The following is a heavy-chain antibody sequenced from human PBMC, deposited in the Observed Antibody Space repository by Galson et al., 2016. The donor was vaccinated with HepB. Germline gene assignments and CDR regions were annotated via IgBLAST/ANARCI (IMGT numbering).Heavy chain of an antibody. D-gene: IGHD4-17*01. Sequence: SETLSLTCVVSGGFLNGYYWSWIRQPPGKGLEWVGDISHTGRAIYRPSLESRLTISLDTSTNQFFLKLTSVTAADTAVYYCARGGSGNGDYVTNTFFGPWGQGILVTVSS. V-gene: IGHV4-34*01. CDR3: ARGGSGNGDYVTNTFFGP. CDR1: GGFLNGYY. J-gene: IGHJ5*02. CDR2: ISHTGRA.